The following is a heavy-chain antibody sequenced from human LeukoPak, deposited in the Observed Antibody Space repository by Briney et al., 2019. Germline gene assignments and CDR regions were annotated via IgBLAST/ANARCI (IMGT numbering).Heavy chain of an antibody. CDR2: IYYSGST. D-gene: IGHD3-10*01. J-gene: IGHJ4*02. CDR3: ARDGRGVSTLY. CDR1: GGSISSSSYY. V-gene: IGHV4-39*07. Sequence: KPSETLSLTCTVSGGSISSSSYYWGWIRQPPGKGLEWIGSIYYSGSTYYNPSLKSRVTISVDTSKNQFSLKLSSVTAADTAVYYCARDGRGVSTLYWGQGTLVTVSS.